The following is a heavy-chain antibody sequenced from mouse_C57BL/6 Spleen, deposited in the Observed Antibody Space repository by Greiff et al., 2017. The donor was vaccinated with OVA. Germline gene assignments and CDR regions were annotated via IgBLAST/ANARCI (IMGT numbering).Heavy chain of an antibody. Sequence: VQLQQPGAELVKPGASVKLSCKASGYTFTSYWMQWVKQRPGQGLEWIGEIDPSDSYTNYNQKFKGKATLTVDTSSSTAYMQLSSLTSEDSAVYYCARGGYYSNYVGDYFDYWGQGTTLTVSS. D-gene: IGHD2-5*01. CDR2: IDPSDSYT. J-gene: IGHJ2*01. CDR1: GYTFTSYW. V-gene: IGHV1-50*01. CDR3: ARGGYYSNYVGDYFDY.